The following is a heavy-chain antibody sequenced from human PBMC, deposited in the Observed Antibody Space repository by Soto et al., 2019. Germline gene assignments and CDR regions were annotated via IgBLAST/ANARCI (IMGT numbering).Heavy chain of an antibody. Sequence: QVHLQESGPGLVKPSETLSLTCTVSGGSISSYYWSWIRQPPGKGLEWIGYIYYSGSTNHNPSLKSRGTISVDTTKNQFSLKLNSVTAAHTAVYYCARVAANYWYFDLWGRGTLVPVSS. D-gene: IGHD2-15*01. J-gene: IGHJ2*01. CDR3: ARVAANYWYFDL. CDR1: GGSISSYY. V-gene: IGHV4-59*01. CDR2: IYYSGST.